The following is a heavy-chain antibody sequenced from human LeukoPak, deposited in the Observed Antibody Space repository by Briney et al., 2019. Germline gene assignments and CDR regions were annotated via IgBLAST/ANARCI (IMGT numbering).Heavy chain of an antibody. CDR2: INHSGST. CDR3: ARPISFTICGVAAYYFDY. J-gene: IGHJ4*02. D-gene: IGHD3-3*01. V-gene: IGHV4-34*01. CDR1: GGSFSGYY. Sequence: SEPRSLTCAVYGGSFSGYYWSWIRQPPGKGLEWIGEINHSGSTNYNPSLKSRVTISVDTSKNQFSLKLSSVTAADTAVYYCARPISFTICGVAAYYFDYWGQGTLVTVSS.